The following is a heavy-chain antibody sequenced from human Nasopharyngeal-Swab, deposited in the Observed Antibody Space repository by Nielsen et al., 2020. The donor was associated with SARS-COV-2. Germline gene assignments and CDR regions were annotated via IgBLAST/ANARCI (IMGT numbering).Heavy chain of an antibody. V-gene: IGHV3-7*01. D-gene: IGHD3-16*02. Sequence: GESLKISCAATGFTFSSYWMSWVRQAPGRGLEWLAHTKEDGTVTHYVDSVRGRFTVSRDNAKNSLFLQMNSLRAEDTAVYYCARDDGWGYDYVWGSYRSNYYGMDVWGQGTTVTVSS. J-gene: IGHJ6*02. CDR3: ARDDGWGYDYVWGSYRSNYYGMDV. CDR2: TKEDGTVT. CDR1: GFTFSSYW.